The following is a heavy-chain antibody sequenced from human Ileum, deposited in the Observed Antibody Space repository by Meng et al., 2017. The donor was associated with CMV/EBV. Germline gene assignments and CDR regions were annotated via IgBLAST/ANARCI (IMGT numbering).Heavy chain of an antibody. J-gene: IGHJ5*02. Sequence: YTFNGHWMHWVRQAPGQGLEWVGGINPNGGVKNYAQRLQGRVDMTRDTSINTDYMEVTGLRYDDTAIYYCARDVTSSIEATGKNWFDPWGQGTLVTVSS. D-gene: IGHD1-26*01. CDR1: YTFNGHW. CDR3: ARDVTSSIEATGKNWFDP. V-gene: IGHV1-2*02. CDR2: INPNGGVK.